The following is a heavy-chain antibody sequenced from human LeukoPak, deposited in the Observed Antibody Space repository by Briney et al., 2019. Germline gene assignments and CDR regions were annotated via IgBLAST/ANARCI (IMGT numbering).Heavy chain of an antibody. J-gene: IGHJ4*02. V-gene: IGHV3-23*01. CDR3: AKGPHVGSGYHPDY. CDR1: GFTFSNSA. Sequence: PGGSLSLSCAASGFTFSNSAMTWVRQAPGKGLEWVSTITGSDDRTYYADSVKGRFTISRDYSRNTLHFQMNSLRVEDTAMYYCAKGPHVGSGYHPDYWGQRTLVTVSS. CDR2: ITGSDDRT. D-gene: IGHD3-22*01.